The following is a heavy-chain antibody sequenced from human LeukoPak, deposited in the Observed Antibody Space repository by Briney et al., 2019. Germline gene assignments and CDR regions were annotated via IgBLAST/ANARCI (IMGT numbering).Heavy chain of an antibody. CDR2: LSYTGKT. CDR1: GASVSSSH. Sequence: PSETLSLTCVVSGASVSSSHWNWIRQFPGQGMEWIGCLSYTGKTDYNPSLTSRVTISADTSNNQVSLKLRSVTAADTAVYYCSEGYFEPFDHWGQGTLVTVSS. V-gene: IGHV4-59*02. D-gene: IGHD2/OR15-2a*01. J-gene: IGHJ4*02. CDR3: SEGYFEPFDH.